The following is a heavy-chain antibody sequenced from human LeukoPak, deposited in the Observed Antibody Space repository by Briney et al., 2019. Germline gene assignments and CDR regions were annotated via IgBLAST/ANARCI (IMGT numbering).Heavy chain of an antibody. J-gene: IGHJ3*02. CDR1: GFTFSSYW. CDR3: ATPIVGATTLKVAFDI. Sequence: QPGGSLRLSCAASGFTFSSYWMSWVRQAPGKGLEGVANIKQDGSENYYVDFVKGRFTISRDNAKNSLYLQMNSLRAEDTAEYCCATPIVGATTLKVAFDIWGQGTMVTVSS. CDR2: IKQDGSEN. D-gene: IGHD1-26*01. V-gene: IGHV3-7*01.